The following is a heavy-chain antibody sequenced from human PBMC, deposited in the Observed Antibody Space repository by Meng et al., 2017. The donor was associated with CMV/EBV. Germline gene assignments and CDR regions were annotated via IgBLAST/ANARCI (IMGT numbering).Heavy chain of an antibody. V-gene: IGHV3-30*02. J-gene: IGHJ6*02. D-gene: IGHD3-9*01. CDR2: IRYDGSNK. CDR1: GFTFSSYG. CDR3: AKRSTGYWDYYYYYGMDV. Sequence: GGSLRLSCAASGFTFSSYGMHWVRQAPGKGLEWVAFIRYDGSNKYYADSVKGRFTISRDNSKNTLYLQMNSLRAEDTAVYYCAKRSTGYWDYYYYYGMDVWGQGTTVTVSS.